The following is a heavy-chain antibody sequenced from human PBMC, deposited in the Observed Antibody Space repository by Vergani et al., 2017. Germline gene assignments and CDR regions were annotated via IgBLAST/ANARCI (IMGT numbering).Heavy chain of an antibody. Sequence: EVQLVESGGGVVQPGGSLRLSCAASGFTFDDYAMHWVRQAPGKGLEWVSLISGDGGSTYYADSVKGRFTISRDNSKNSLYLQMNSVRTEDTALYYCAKGLTYIKGWGGMDVWGQGTTVTVSS. CDR2: ISGDGGST. CDR3: AKGLTYIKGWGGMDV. V-gene: IGHV3-43*02. J-gene: IGHJ6*02. D-gene: IGHD3/OR15-3a*01. CDR1: GFTFDDYA.